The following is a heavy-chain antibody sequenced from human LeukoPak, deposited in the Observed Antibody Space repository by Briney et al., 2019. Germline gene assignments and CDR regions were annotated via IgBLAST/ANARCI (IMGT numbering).Heavy chain of an antibody. J-gene: IGHJ4*02. V-gene: IGHV4-31*03. CDR1: GGSISSGGYY. D-gene: IGHD3-10*01. CDR3: AARFGELFDYFDY. Sequence: PSETLSLTCTVSGGSISSGGYYWRWVRPHPGKGMEWIGYIYYSGSTYYNPSLKSRVTISVDTSKNQFSLKLSSVTAADTAVYYCAARFGELFDYFDYWGQGTLVTVSS. CDR2: IYYSGST.